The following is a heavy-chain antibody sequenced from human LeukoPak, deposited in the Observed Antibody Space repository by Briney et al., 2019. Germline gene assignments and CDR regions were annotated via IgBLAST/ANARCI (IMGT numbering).Heavy chain of an antibody. J-gene: IGHJ4*02. CDR1: GGSIGRGSYY. CDR3: ARGTLNYYDSSGYYYRKQRQYYFDY. Sequence: PSETLSLTCSVSGGSIGRGSYYWSWIRQPPGKGLEWIGEINHSGSTNYNPSLKSRVTISVDTSKNQFSLKLSSVTAADTAVYYCARGTLNYYDSSGYYYRKQRQYYFDYWGQGTLVTVSS. CDR2: INHSGST. D-gene: IGHD3-22*01. V-gene: IGHV4-39*07.